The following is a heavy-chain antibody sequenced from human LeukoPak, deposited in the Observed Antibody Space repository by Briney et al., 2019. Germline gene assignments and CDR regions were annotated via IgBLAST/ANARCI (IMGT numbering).Heavy chain of an antibody. J-gene: IGHJ3*02. Sequence: SETLSLTCTVSGGSISNSNYYWGWIRQPPGKGLEWIGYIYYSGSTNYNPSLKSRVTISVDTSKNQFSLKLSSVTAADTAVYYCARQDGSDFWSGYYAFDIWGQGTMVTVSS. CDR1: GGSISNSNYY. CDR2: IYYSGST. V-gene: IGHV4-61*05. CDR3: ARQDGSDFWSGYYAFDI. D-gene: IGHD3-3*01.